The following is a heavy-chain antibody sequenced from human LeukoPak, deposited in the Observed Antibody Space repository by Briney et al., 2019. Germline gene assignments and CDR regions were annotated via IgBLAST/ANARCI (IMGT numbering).Heavy chain of an antibody. D-gene: IGHD2-2*01. CDR1: GYTFTGYY. CDR3: ARDLGYCSSTSCYAYYYYYYMDI. CDR2: INPNSGGT. Sequence: ASVKVSCKASGYTFTGYYMHWVRQAPGQGLEWMGWINPNSGGTNYAQKFQGRVTMTRDTSISTAYMELSRLRSDDTAVYYCARDLGYCSSTSCYAYYYYYYMDIWGKGTTVTISS. J-gene: IGHJ6*03. V-gene: IGHV1-2*02.